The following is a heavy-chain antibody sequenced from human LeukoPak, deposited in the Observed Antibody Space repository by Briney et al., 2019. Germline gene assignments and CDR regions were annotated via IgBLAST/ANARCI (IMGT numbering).Heavy chain of an antibody. CDR3: ARDPITGTRGDFDY. CDR1: GGSISSGGYY. V-gene: IGHV4-30-2*01. D-gene: IGHD1-7*01. Sequence: SETLSLTCTVSGGSISSGGYYWSWIRQPPGKGLEWNGYIYHSGSTYYNPSLKSRVTISVDRSKNQFSLKLSSVTAADTAVYYCARDPITGTRGDFDYWGQGTLVTVSS. CDR2: IYHSGST. J-gene: IGHJ4*02.